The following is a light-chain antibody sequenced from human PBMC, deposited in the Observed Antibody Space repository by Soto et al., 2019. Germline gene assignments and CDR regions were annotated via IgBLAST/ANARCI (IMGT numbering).Light chain of an antibody. CDR2: KVS. Sequence: DVVMSQSQLTLPVTLGQPASISCRSSESLVFTDGNTYLSWFQQRPGQSPRRLIYKVSKRDSGVPDRFSGSGSGADFTLEISRVEAEDVGFYYCMQGTNWPPTFGQVTKLEIK. V-gene: IGKV2-30*01. CDR3: MQGTNWPPT. CDR1: ESLVFTDGNTY. J-gene: IGKJ2*01.